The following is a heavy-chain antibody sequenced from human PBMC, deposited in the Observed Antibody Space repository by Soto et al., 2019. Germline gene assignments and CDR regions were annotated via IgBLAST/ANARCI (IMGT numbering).Heavy chain of an antibody. D-gene: IGHD3-9*01. CDR1: GGTFSSYA. J-gene: IGHJ4*02. V-gene: IGHV1-69*01. CDR2: IIPIFGTA. CDR3: ARGDEYYDILTGYYDFDY. Sequence: QVQLVQSGAEVKKPGSSVKVSCKASGGTFSSYAISWVRQAPGQGLEWMGGIIPIFGTANYAKKFQGRVTITADESTSTAYMELSSLRSEDTAVYYCARGDEYYDILTGYYDFDYWGQGTLVTVSS.